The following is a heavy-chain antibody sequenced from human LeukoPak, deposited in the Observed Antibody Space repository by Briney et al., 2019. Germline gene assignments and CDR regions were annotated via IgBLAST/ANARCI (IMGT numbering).Heavy chain of an antibody. CDR3: ARETSDAIMDV. CDR2: IFGGGST. Sequence: GGSLRLSCAASGFTVSSNYMSWVRQAPGKGLEWVSVIFGGGSTYYADSVKGRFTISRDNSKNTLYLQMNSLRAEDTAVYYCARETSDAIMDVWGKGTTVTVSS. V-gene: IGHV3-53*05. J-gene: IGHJ6*03. CDR1: GFTVSSNY. D-gene: IGHD3-10*01.